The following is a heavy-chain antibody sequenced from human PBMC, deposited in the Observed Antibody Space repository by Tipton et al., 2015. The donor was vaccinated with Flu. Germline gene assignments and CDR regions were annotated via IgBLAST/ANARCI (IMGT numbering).Heavy chain of an antibody. J-gene: IGHJ5*01. Sequence: TLSLTFTVSGDSISSFYWSWIRQPAGKGLEWIGRMYSSGTTKYNPSLKSRVTRSVDTTKNQFSLKLSSVTAAEPAVYYCARGSGSGTYMIFDFWGQRTLVTVSS. V-gene: IGHV4-4*07. CDR3: ARGSGSGTYMIFDF. D-gene: IGHD3-10*01. CDR2: MYSSGTT. CDR1: GDSISSFY.